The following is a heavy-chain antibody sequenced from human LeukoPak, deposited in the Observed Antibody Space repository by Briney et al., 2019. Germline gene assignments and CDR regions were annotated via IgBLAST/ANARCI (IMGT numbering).Heavy chain of an antibody. J-gene: IGHJ4*02. Sequence: SETLSLTCTFSGGSISSYYWSWIRQPPGKGLEWIGEINHSGSTNYNPSLKSRVTISVDTSKNQFSLKLSSVTAADTAVYYCARGRGIVVVSVKDYFDYWGQGTLVTVSS. CDR1: GGSISSYY. V-gene: IGHV4-34*01. CDR2: INHSGST. CDR3: ARGRGIVVVSVKDYFDY. D-gene: IGHD2-15*01.